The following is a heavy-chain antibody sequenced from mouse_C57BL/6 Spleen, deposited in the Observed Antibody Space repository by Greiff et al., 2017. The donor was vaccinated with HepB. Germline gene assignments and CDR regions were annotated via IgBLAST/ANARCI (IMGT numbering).Heavy chain of an antibody. CDR2: INPNNGGT. D-gene: IGHD4-1*01. Sequence: VQLQQSGPELVKPGASVKISCKASGYTFTDYYMNWVKQSHGKSLEWIGDINPNNGGTSYNQKFKGKATLTVDKSSSTAYMELRSLTSEDSAVYYGARRPNWVDYWGQGTTLTVSS. J-gene: IGHJ2*01. V-gene: IGHV1-26*01. CDR3: ARRPNWVDY. CDR1: GYTFTDYY.